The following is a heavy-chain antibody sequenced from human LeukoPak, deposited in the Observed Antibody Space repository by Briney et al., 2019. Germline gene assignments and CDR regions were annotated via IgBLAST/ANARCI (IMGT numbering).Heavy chain of an antibody. CDR1: GGSFSNYY. D-gene: IGHD6-6*01. J-gene: IGHJ4*02. V-gene: IGHV4-34*01. CDR2: INPSGST. CDR3: ASRKTSSSSFRKPIDY. Sequence: PSETLSLTCTAYGGSFSNYYWSWIRQPPGKGLEWIGEINPSGSTSYNPSLKSRVTISVDMSMNQFSPKVSSVTAADTAVYYCASRKTSSSSFRKPIDYWGQGTLVTVSS.